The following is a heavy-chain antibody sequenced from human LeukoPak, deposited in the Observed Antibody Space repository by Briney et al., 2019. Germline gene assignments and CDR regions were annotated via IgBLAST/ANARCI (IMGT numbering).Heavy chain of an antibody. Sequence: GGSLRLSCAASGFTFSSYWMTWVRQAPGKGLEWVANIKEDGSAKSYVDSVKGRFTISRDNAKNSLYLQMNSLRVEDTAVYYCARDYDYFSGHNLDAFDVWGQGTTVTVSS. V-gene: IGHV3-7*01. CDR2: IKEDGSAK. CDR1: GFTFSSYW. CDR3: ARDYDYFSGHNLDAFDV. J-gene: IGHJ3*01. D-gene: IGHD3-16*01.